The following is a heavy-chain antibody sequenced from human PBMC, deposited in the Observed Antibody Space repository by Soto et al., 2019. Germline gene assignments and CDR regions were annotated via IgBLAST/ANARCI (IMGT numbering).Heavy chain of an antibody. V-gene: IGHV6-1*01. CDR1: GDTVSSNSAT. CDR2: TYYRSQWYS. D-gene: IGHD6-19*01. Sequence: QLQQSGPGLVKPSQTLSLTCAISGDTVSSNSATWHWILQSPSRGLEWLGRTYYRSQWYSDYALSVKSRITINPDTTKNQFSLHLNSVTPEDTAVYYCARHEQREADPFDYWGQGTLVTVSS. CDR3: ARHEQREADPFDY. J-gene: IGHJ4*02.